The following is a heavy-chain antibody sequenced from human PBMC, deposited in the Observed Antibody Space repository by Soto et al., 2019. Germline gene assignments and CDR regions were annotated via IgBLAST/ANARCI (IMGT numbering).Heavy chain of an antibody. D-gene: IGHD2-21*01. Sequence: TRSLTCSVSGSALNSGSSYWSSIRQVRGKGLEWIGHIYVTGAVDYNPSLRDRITISQDTSERQFSLNLRLVTAADTAVYYCARLRIATNNYKWFDTWGPGTLVPSPQ. CDR2: IYVTGAV. CDR1: GSALNSGSSY. CDR3: ARLRIATNNYKWFDT. J-gene: IGHJ5*02. V-gene: IGHV4-31*03.